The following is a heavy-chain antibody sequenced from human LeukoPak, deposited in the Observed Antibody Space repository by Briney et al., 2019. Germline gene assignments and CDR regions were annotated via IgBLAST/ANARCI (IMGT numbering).Heavy chain of an antibody. CDR2: IKSKTDGGTT. D-gene: IGHD6-13*01. V-gene: IGHV3-15*01. CDR3: TTEGINSSSWLFYYYYYMDV. Sequence: SGGSLRLSCAASGFTFSNAWMSWVRQAPGKGLEWVGRIKSKTDGGTTDYAAPVKGRFTISRDDSKNTLYLQMNSLKTEDTAVYYCTTEGINSSSWLFYYYYYMDVWGKGTTVTVSS. CDR1: GFTFSNAW. J-gene: IGHJ6*03.